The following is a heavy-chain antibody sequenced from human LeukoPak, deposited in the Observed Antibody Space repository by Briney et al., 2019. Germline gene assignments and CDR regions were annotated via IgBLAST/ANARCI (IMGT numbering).Heavy chain of an antibody. CDR3: AKGLYDYEYYFDY. CDR1: GFTFSSYA. J-gene: IGHJ4*02. V-gene: IGHV3-23*01. Sequence: PGGSLRLSCAASGFTFSSYAMSWVRQAPGKGLEWVSAISGSGGSTCYADSVKGRFTISRDNSKNTLYLQMNSLRAEDTAVYYCAKGLYDYEYYFDYWGQGTLVTVSS. CDR2: ISGSGGST. D-gene: IGHD5-12*01.